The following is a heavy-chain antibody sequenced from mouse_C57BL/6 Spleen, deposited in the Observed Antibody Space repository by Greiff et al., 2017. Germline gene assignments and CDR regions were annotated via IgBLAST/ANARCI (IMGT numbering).Heavy chain of an antibody. CDR1: GFTFSNYA. CDR2: ISDGGRYT. Sequence: EVQRVESGGGLVKPGGSLKLSCAASGFTFSNYAMSWVRPTTEKRLEWVATISDGGRYTYYQDNVKGRFTSSRDNAQHNLYLQMSHLKSEDTAMYYCARVDYYGSSDYAMDYWGQGTSVTVSS. J-gene: IGHJ4*01. D-gene: IGHD1-1*01. V-gene: IGHV5-4*01. CDR3: ARVDYYGSSDYAMDY.